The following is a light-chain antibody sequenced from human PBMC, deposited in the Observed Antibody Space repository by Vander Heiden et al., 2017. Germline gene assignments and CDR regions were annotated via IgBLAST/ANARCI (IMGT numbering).Light chain of an antibody. CDR3: QQYYSTALT. Sequence: DIGMTQAPDSPAVALGERATINCKSSQSVLYSSNNKNYLAWYQQKPGQPPKLLIYWASTRESGVPDRFSGSGSGTDFTLTISSLQAEDVAVYYCQQYYSTALTFGGGTKVEIK. J-gene: IGKJ4*01. CDR2: WAS. CDR1: QSVLYSSNNKNY. V-gene: IGKV4-1*01.